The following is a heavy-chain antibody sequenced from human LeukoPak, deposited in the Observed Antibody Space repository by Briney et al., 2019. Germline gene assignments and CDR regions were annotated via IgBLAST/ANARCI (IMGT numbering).Heavy chain of an antibody. D-gene: IGHD3-22*01. CDR2: IYYSGST. CDR1: GGSISSYY. J-gene: IGHJ4*02. CDR3: ARAITMIVAGEYYFDY. V-gene: IGHV4-59*01. Sequence: SETLSLTCTVSGGSISSYYWSWIRQPPGKGLEWIGYIYYSGSTNYNPSLKSRVTISVDTSKNQFSLKLSSVTAADTAVYHCARAITMIVAGEYYFDYWGQGTLVTVSS.